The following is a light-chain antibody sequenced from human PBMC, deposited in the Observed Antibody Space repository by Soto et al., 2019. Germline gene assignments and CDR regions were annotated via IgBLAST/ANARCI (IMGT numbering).Light chain of an antibody. CDR1: QSVTSSY. V-gene: IGKV3-20*01. CDR3: QQYGSSPTWT. Sequence: EIVLTQSPDTLSLSPGEGATLSCRAVQSVTSSYLAWYQQKPGQAPRLLIYGASSRATGIPDRFSGSGSGTDFTLTISRLEPEDFAVYYCQQYGSSPTWTFGQGTKVDIK. J-gene: IGKJ1*01. CDR2: GAS.